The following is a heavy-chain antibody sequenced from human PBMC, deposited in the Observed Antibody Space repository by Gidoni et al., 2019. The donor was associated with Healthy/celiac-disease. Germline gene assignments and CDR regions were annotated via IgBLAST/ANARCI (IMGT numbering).Heavy chain of an antibody. D-gene: IGHD4-4*01. CDR1: GHTFTSYG. CDR2: MRAYNGNT. J-gene: IGHJ6*02. CDR3: ARGVTPERGPYYYYGMDV. V-gene: IGHV1-18*01. Sequence: QVQLVQSGAEVKKPGASVKVSRTASGHTFTSYGINWVRQAPGQGLEWMGWMRAYNGNTNYAQKLQGRVTMTTDTSTSTAYMELRSLRSDDTAVYYCARGVTPERGPYYYYGMDVWGQGTTVTVSS.